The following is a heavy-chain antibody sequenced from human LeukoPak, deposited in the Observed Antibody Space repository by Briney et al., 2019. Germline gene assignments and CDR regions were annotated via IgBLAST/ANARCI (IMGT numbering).Heavy chain of an antibody. J-gene: IGHJ4*02. CDR3: ARAGPYYDFWSGVGYFDY. V-gene: IGHV3-11*04. CDR2: ISSSGSII. D-gene: IGHD3-3*01. Sequence: GGSLRLSCAASGFTFSDYYMSWIRQAPGKGLEWVSYISSSGSIIYYADSVKGRFTISRDNAKNSLYLQMNTLRGEDTAVYYCARAGPYYDFWSGVGYFDYWGQGTLVTVSS. CDR1: GFTFSDYY.